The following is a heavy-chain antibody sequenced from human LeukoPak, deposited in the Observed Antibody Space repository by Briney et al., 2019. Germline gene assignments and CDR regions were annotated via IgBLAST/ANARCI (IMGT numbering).Heavy chain of an antibody. Sequence: SETLSLTCTVSGGSISGYYWSWIRQPPGKGLEWIGYIYYSGSTNYNPSLKSRVTISVDTSKNQFSLKLSSVTAADTAVYYCARDRTTVTTQPYYYYYGMDVWGQGTTVTVSS. CDR1: GGSISGYY. CDR2: IYYSGST. D-gene: IGHD4-11*01. CDR3: ARDRTTVTTQPYYYYYGMDV. J-gene: IGHJ6*02. V-gene: IGHV4-59*01.